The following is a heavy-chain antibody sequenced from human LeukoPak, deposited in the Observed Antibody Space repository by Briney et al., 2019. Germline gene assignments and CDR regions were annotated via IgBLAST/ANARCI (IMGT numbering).Heavy chain of an antibody. Sequence: GGSLRLSCASSGFTFSDYYMSWIRQAPGKGLEWVSHISGSSTYTNYPDSVKGRFTISRDNANNPLYLQMNSLTAEDTAVFYCARVGSRGYYFDYWGQGTLVSVSS. J-gene: IGHJ4*02. V-gene: IGHV3-11*06. D-gene: IGHD1-26*01. CDR3: ARVGSRGYYFDY. CDR2: ISGSSTYT. CDR1: GFTFSDYY.